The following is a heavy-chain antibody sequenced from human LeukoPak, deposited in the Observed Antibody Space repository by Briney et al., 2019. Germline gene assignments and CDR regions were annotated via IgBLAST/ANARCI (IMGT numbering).Heavy chain of an antibody. CDR3: ARLETGYDSGGYDGWFDP. Sequence: SETLSLTCTVSGGSISSGGYYWSWIRQHPGKGLEWIGYIYYSGSTYYNPSLKSRVTISVDTSKNQFSLRLRSVTAADTAVYYCARLETGYDSGGYDGWFDPWGQGTLVTVSS. CDR1: GGSISSGGYY. CDR2: IYYSGST. D-gene: IGHD3-22*01. J-gene: IGHJ5*02. V-gene: IGHV4-31*03.